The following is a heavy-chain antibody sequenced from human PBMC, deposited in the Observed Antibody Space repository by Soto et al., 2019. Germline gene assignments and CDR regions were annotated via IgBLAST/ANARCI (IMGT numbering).Heavy chain of an antibody. J-gene: IGHJ6*02. CDR2: IWYDGSNK. D-gene: IGHD2-2*01. CDR3: ARTSFSYYYYGMDV. Sequence: GGSLRLSCAASGFTFSSYGMHWVRQAPGKGLEWVAVIWYDGSNKYYADSVKGRFTISRDNSKNTLYLQMNSLRAEDTAVYYCARTSFSYYYYGMDVWGQGTTVTVSS. V-gene: IGHV3-33*01. CDR1: GFTFSSYG.